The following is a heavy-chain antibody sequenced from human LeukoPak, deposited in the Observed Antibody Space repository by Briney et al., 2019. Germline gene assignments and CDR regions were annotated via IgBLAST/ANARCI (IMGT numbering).Heavy chain of an antibody. CDR1: GYSISSGYY. V-gene: IGHV4-38-2*01. Sequence: SETLSLTCAVSGYSISSGYYWGWIRQPPGKGLEWIGSIYHSGSTYYNPSLKSRVTISVDTSKNQFSLKLSSVTAADTAVYYCARAGNGRNWFDPWGQGTLVTVSS. J-gene: IGHJ5*02. CDR2: IYHSGST. D-gene: IGHD1-14*01. CDR3: ARAGNGRNWFDP.